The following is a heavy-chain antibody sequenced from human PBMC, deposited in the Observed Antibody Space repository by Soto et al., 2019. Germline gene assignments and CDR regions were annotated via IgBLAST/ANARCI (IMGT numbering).Heavy chain of an antibody. CDR1: GASIRNTGFY. CDR2: IYSSGST. CDR3: ARTTASRSLDV. D-gene: IGHD2-21*02. Sequence: QVQLQESGPGLVKPSETLSLTATVSGASIRNTGFYWSWIRQPPGKGLEWIGYIYSSGSTTYNSSLKSRVTISPDTSKNQVSLNLTSVTAADTALYYCARTTASRSLDVWGHGTMVSVSS. V-gene: IGHV4-61*08. J-gene: IGHJ3*01.